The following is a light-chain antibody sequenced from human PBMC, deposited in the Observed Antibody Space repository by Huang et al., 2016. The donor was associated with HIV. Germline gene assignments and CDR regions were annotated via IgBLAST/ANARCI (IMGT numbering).Light chain of an antibody. J-gene: IGKJ2*01. CDR3: QQYYNWPPYT. Sequence: EVVMTQSPATLSLAPGERATLSCRASQSVSTNLAWYQQKPGQAPRLLIYGASTRATGIAGRFSGSGSGTEFTLTISSLQSEDFVVYYCQQYYNWPPYTFGQGTKLEIK. CDR1: QSVSTN. CDR2: GAS. V-gene: IGKV3-15*01.